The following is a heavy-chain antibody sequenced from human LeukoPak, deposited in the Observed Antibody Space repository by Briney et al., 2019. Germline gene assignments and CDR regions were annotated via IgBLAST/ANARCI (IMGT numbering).Heavy chain of an antibody. J-gene: IGHJ6*02. CDR3: ARVRTTVTSNYYYYYGMDV. D-gene: IGHD4-17*01. CDR1: GFTFSSYS. CDR2: ISSSSTYI. V-gene: IGHV3-21*01. Sequence: GGSLRLSCAVSGFTFSSYSMNWVRQAPGKGLEWVSSISSSSTYIYYADSVKGRFTISRDNAKNSLYLQMNSLRAEDTAVYYCARVRTTVTSNYYYYYGMDVWAKGPRSSSP.